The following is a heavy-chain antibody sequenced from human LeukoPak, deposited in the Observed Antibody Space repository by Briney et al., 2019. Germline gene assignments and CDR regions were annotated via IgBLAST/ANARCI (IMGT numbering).Heavy chain of an antibody. CDR2: ISNNGGYT. V-gene: IGHV3-23*01. J-gene: IGHJ4*02. CDR3: AKDLSSGKYDSSGYHDY. Sequence: GGSLRLSCAASGFTFSSSAMSWVRQAPGKGLEWVSAISNNGGYTYYADSVQGRFTISRDNSKSTLCLQMNSLRAEDTAVYYCAKDLSSGKYDSSGYHDYWGQGTLVTVSS. D-gene: IGHD3-22*01. CDR1: GFTFSSSA.